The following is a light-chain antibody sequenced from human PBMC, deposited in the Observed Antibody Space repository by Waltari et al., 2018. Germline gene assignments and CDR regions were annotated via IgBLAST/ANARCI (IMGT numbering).Light chain of an antibody. CDR3: HMWDGTTDHYV. V-gene: IGLV3-21*02. J-gene: IGLJ1*01. Sequence: SCVLSQPPSVSVAPGPTATITCGGSDIGSKIVPWDQHKAGQAPVLVVYDDSGRPSGIPERFSGSNSGNTATLTISRVEAGDEADYYCHMWDGTTDHYVFGTGTKVTVL. CDR1: DIGSKI. CDR2: DDS.